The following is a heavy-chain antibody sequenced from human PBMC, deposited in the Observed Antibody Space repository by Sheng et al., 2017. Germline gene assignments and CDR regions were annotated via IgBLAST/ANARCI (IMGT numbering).Heavy chain of an antibody. D-gene: IGHD1-26*01. CDR1: GFTFRNYS. Sequence: EVQLVESGGGLVKRGGSLRLSCAASGFTFRNYSMNWVRQAPGKGLEWVSSISTASSYIYYADSVKGRLHHLQRQRQERSVSANEHLAVEDTTVYYCARAVRETRSGSHYRFDQWG. V-gene: IGHV3-21*02. J-gene: IGHJ4*01. CDR2: ISTASSYI. CDR3: ARAVRETRSGSHYRFDQ.